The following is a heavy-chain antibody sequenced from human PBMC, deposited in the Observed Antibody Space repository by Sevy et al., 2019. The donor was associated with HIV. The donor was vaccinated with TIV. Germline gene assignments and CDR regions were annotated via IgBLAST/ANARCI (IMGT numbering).Heavy chain of an antibody. CDR2: IYHSGSP. V-gene: IGHV4-30-2*01. CDR3: ARSVYCSGGSCYSPIYYFDY. D-gene: IGHD2-15*01. Sequence: SETLSLTCAVSGGSISSGGYSWSWIRRPPGKGLEWIGYIYHSGSPSYNPSLKSRVTISVDRSKNQFSLKLSSVTAADTAVYYCARSVYCSGGSCYSPIYYFDYWGQGTLVTVSS. CDR1: GGSISSGGYS. J-gene: IGHJ4*02.